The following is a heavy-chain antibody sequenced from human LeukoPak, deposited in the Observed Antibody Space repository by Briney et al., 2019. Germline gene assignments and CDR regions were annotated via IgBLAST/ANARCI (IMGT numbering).Heavy chain of an antibody. CDR3: ARGDSSSWKLDLLEFDY. CDR1: GYTFTSYG. CDR2: ISAYNGST. V-gene: IGHV1-18*01. J-gene: IGHJ4*02. D-gene: IGHD6-13*01. Sequence: ASVKVSCKASGYTFTSYGISWVRQAPGQGLEWMGWISAYNGSTNYAQKLQGRVTMTIDTSTSTAYMELRSLRSDDTAVYYCARGDSSSWKLDLLEFDYWAREPWSPSPQ.